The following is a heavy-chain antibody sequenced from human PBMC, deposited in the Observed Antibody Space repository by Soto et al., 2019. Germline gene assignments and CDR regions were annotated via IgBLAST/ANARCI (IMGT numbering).Heavy chain of an antibody. CDR1: GYSFTDFA. CDR2: INADKGDT. Sequence: ASVKVSCKASGYSFTDFAMHWVRLASGQRLEWMGWINADKGDTKYSPKFQGRVTITRDTSATTVYMELRSLRSEDTAGYYGARGTLSGVAKIWEYANWFDPWG. CDR3: ARGTLSGVAKIWEYANWFDP. D-gene: IGHD5-12*01. J-gene: IGHJ5*02. V-gene: IGHV1-3*01.